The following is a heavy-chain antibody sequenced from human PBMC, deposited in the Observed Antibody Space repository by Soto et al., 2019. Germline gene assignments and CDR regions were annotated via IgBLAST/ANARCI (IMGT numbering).Heavy chain of an antibody. J-gene: IGHJ4*02. Sequence: SETLSLTCTVSGGSISSGGYYWIWIRQHPGKGLEWIGYIYYSGSTYYNPSLKSRVTISVDTSKNQFSLKLSSVTAADTAVYYCARVRSCQRTQRFDYWGQGTLVTVSS. D-gene: IGHD3-10*01. CDR3: ARVRSCQRTQRFDY. V-gene: IGHV4-31*03. CDR1: GGSISSGGYY. CDR2: IYYSGST.